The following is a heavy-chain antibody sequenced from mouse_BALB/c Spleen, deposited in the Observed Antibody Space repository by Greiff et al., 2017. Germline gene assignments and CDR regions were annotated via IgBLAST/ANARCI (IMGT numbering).Heavy chain of an antibody. V-gene: IGHV5-17*02. CDR1: GFTFSSFG. Sequence: EVHLVESGGGLVQPGGSRKLSCAASGFTFSSFGMHWVRQAPEKGLEWVAYISSGSSTIYYADTVKGRFTISRDNPKNTLFLQMTSLRSEDTAMYYCARSITTVVALYYYAMDYWGQGTSVTVSS. CDR2: ISSGSSTI. J-gene: IGHJ4*01. CDR3: ARSITTVVALYYYAMDY. D-gene: IGHD1-1*01.